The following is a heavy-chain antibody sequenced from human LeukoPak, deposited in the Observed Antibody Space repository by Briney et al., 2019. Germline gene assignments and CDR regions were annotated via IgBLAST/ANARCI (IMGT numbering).Heavy chain of an antibody. Sequence: ASVKVSCKASGGTFSSYAISWVRQAPGQGLEWMGWISAYNGNTNHAQKLQGRVTMTTDTSTSTAYMELRSLRSDDTAVYYCAREATVVTPGDFDYWGQGTLVTVSS. D-gene: IGHD4-23*01. CDR1: GGTFSSYA. CDR2: ISAYNGNT. J-gene: IGHJ4*02. CDR3: AREATVVTPGDFDY. V-gene: IGHV1-18*01.